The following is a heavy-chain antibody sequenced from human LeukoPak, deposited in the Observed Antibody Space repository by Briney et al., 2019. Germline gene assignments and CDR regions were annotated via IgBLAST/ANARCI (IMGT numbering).Heavy chain of an antibody. J-gene: IGHJ3*02. CDR2: ISAYNGNT. D-gene: IGHD3-10*01. CDR1: GYTFTSYG. V-gene: IGHV1-18*01. Sequence: ASVKVSCKASGYTFTSYGISWVRQAPGQGLEWMGWISAYNGNTNYAQKLQGRVTMTTDTSTSTAYMELSSLRSEDTAVYYCARSERITMVRGVKNAGAFDIWGQGTMVTVSS. CDR3: ARSERITMVRGVKNAGAFDI.